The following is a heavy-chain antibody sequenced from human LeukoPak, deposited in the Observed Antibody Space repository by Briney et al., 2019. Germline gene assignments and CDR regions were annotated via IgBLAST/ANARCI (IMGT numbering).Heavy chain of an antibody. D-gene: IGHD4-23*01. CDR3: ARDDYGDNSGLFHC. CDR1: GYTFTGYY. Sequence: ASVKVSCKASGYTFTGYYMHWVRQAPGQGLEWMGWINPNSGGTNYAQKFQGRVTMTRDTSISTAYMELSRLRSDDTAVYYCARDDYGDNSGLFHCWGQGTLVTVSS. CDR2: INPNSGGT. J-gene: IGHJ4*02. V-gene: IGHV1-2*02.